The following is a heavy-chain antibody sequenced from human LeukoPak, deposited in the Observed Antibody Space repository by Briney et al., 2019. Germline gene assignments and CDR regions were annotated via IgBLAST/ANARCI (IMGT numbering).Heavy chain of an antibody. CDR2: ISPSGGGT. Sequence: GGSLRLSCAASGITLSSYTMSWVRQAPGQGLEWVSAISPSGGGTYYADSVKGRFTISRDNSKDTLYLQMNSLRVDDTAVYYCATDLYDSSPDFWGQGTLVTVSS. J-gene: IGHJ4*02. CDR3: ATDLYDSSPDF. CDR1: GITLSSYT. V-gene: IGHV3-23*01. D-gene: IGHD3-22*01.